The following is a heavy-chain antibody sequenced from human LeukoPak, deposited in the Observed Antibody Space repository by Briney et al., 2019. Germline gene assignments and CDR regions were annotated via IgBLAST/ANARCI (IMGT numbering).Heavy chain of an antibody. Sequence: PGGSLRLSCAASGFTFSSYWRRWVRQAPGKGLEWVANIKQDGSEKYYVDSVKGRFTISRDNAKNSLYLQMNSLRAEDTAVYYCARGYSGYEDYWGQGTLVTVSS. D-gene: IGHD5-12*01. CDR1: GFTFSSYW. J-gene: IGHJ4*02. CDR2: IKQDGSEK. V-gene: IGHV3-7*01. CDR3: ARGYSGYEDY.